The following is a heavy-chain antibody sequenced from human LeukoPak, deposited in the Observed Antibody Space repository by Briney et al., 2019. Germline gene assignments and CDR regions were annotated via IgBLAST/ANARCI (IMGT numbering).Heavy chain of an antibody. Sequence: SGGSLRLSCAASGFTFSDYYMSWIRQAPGKGLEWVSYISSSGSTIYYADSVKGRFTISRDNAKNSLYLQMNSLRAEDTAVYYCASPYCSGGSCLDWGQGTLVTVSS. CDR1: GFTFSDYY. V-gene: IGHV3-11*04. J-gene: IGHJ4*02. D-gene: IGHD2-15*01. CDR2: ISSSGSTI. CDR3: ASPYCSGGSCLD.